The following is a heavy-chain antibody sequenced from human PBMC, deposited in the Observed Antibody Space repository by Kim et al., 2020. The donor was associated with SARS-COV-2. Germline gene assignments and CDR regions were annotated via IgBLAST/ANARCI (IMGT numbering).Heavy chain of an antibody. CDR2: INGDGSIT. J-gene: IGHJ4*02. CDR3: AREAYSASWYV. Sequence: GSLRLSCVASGLTFSKTGMHWVRQVPGKGLVWVSRINGDGSITTYADSVKGRFSISRDNAKNTLYLQMNSLRAEDTAVYYCAREAYSASWYVWGQGTLVTVSS. D-gene: IGHD6-13*01. CDR1: GLTFSKTG. V-gene: IGHV3-74*01.